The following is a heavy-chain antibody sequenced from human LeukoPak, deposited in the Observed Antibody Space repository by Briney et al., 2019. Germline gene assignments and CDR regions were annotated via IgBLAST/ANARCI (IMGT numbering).Heavy chain of an antibody. J-gene: IGHJ4*02. CDR2: ISWNSGSI. Sequence: PGRSLRLSCAASGFTFDDYAMHWVRQAPGKGLEWVSGISWNSGSIGYADSVKGRFTISRDNAKNSLYLQMNSLRAEDTALYYCAKGKYQLPNRYFDYWGQGTLVTVSS. CDR3: AKGKYQLPNRYFDY. V-gene: IGHV3-9*01. D-gene: IGHD2-2*01. CDR1: GFTFDDYA.